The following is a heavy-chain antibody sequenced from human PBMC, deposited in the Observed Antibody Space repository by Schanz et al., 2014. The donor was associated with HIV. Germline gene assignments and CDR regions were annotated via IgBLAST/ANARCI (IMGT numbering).Heavy chain of an antibody. V-gene: IGHV3-33*01. CDR3: ARGGYAARPSYYYDMDI. CDR2: IWYDGSNK. J-gene: IGHJ6*02. D-gene: IGHD5-12*01. Sequence: QEHLVESGGRAVQPGRSLRLSCVASGFIFSYYGMHWVRQAPGKGLAGVAVIWYDGSNKYYADSVKGRFTISRDNSKNTLYLQVNSLRAEDTAVYYCARGGYAARPSYYYDMDIWGQGTTVTVSS. CDR1: GFIFSYYG.